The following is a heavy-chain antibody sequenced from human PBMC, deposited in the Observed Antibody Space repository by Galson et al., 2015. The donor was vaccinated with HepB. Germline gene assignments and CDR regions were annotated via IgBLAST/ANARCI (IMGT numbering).Heavy chain of an antibody. CDR2: ISSSSSYI. D-gene: IGHD5/OR15-5a*01. Sequence: SLRLSCAAPGFTFSNYSMNWVRQAPGKGLEWVSSISSSSSYIYYADSVTGRFTISRDNAKNSLYLQMNSLRAEDTAVYYCARGPGLEFDYWGQGTLVTVSS. V-gene: IGHV3-21*01. J-gene: IGHJ4*02. CDR3: ARGPGLEFDY. CDR1: GFTFSNYS.